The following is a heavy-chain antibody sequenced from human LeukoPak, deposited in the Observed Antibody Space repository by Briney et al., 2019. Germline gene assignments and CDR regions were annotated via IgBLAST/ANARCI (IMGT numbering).Heavy chain of an antibody. Sequence: PSETLSLTCTVSGDSMHSYYWSWIRQSPEKGLEWIGRAYSGVNAYYNPSLQSRVTISVDKSNNQFSLDLASVTAADTALYYCAREKPGTLTRAYYYIDVWGRGITVTVSS. V-gene: IGHV4-4*07. D-gene: IGHD1-26*01. J-gene: IGHJ6*03. CDR3: AREKPGTLTRAYYYIDV. CDR1: GDSMHSYY. CDR2: AYSGVNA.